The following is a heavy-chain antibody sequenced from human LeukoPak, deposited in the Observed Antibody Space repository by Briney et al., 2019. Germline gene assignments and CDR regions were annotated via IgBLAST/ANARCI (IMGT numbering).Heavy chain of an antibody. CDR1: GFTFSSFA. CDR3: AKDPYMVRGVNDY. D-gene: IGHD3-10*01. Sequence: GGSLRLSCAASGFTFSSFAMNWVRQAPGKGLEWVSIISGGGDNTYYTDSVKGRFTISRDNSKNTLYLQMNSLRAEDTAVYYCAKDPYMVRGVNDYWGQGTLVTVSS. J-gene: IGHJ4*02. CDR2: ISGGGDNT. V-gene: IGHV3-23*01.